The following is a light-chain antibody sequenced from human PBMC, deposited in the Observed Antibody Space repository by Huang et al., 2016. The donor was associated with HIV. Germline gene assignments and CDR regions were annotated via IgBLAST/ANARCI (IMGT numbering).Light chain of an antibody. J-gene: IGKJ1*01. CDR2: GAS. V-gene: IGKV1-39*01. CDR3: QQSYNSWT. Sequence: DIQMTQSPSSLSASVGDRVTVTCRASKGIGNYLNWYQQKPGKAPKLLIYGASSLQSGVPSRFSGSGSGTVFILSITSLQPEDFATYYCQQSYNSWTFGQGTKVDIK. CDR1: KGIGNY.